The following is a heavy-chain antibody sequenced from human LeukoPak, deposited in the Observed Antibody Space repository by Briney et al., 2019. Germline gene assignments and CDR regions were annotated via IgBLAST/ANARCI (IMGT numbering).Heavy chain of an antibody. CDR2: ISGSGGST. D-gene: IGHD3-22*01. V-gene: IGHV3-23*01. CDR3: AKNFKGHWHITMIVVAPLGYFDY. Sequence: GGSLRLSCAASGFTFSSYAMSWVRQAPGKGLEWVSAISGSGGSTYYADSVKGRFTISRDNSKNTLYLQMNSLRAEDTAVYYCAKNFKGHWHITMIVVAPLGYFDYWGQGTLVTVSS. CDR1: GFTFSSYA. J-gene: IGHJ4*02.